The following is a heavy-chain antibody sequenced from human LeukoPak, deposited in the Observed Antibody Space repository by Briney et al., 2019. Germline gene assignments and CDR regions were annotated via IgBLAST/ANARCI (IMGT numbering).Heavy chain of an antibody. D-gene: IGHD2-21*02. CDR3: AKDVGYCGGDCYSGFDY. CDR1: GFTFRSYA. CDR2: INSDGST. Sequence: GGSLRPSCAASGFTFRSYAMSWVRQAPGKGLEWFSPINSDGSTYYPDSVKGRSTMSRDNSKNMVHLQMNSVRAEDTAVYYCAKDVGYCGGDCYSGFDYWGQGTLVTVSS. V-gene: IGHV3-23*01. J-gene: IGHJ4*02.